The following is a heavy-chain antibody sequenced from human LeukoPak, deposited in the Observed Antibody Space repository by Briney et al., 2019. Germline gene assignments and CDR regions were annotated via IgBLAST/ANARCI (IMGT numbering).Heavy chain of an antibody. CDR1: GFTFSNYG. CDR2: IGGNGGGT. V-gene: IGHV3-23*01. D-gene: IGHD2-8*02. CDR3: ATYRQVLLPFES. J-gene: IGHJ4*02. Sequence: GGSLRLSCAASGFTFSNYGMSWVRQAPGKGLEWVSSIGGNGGGTYYADSVKGRFTISRDNSKNTLSLQMNSLRAEDTAIYYCATYRQVLLPFESWGQGTLVTVPS.